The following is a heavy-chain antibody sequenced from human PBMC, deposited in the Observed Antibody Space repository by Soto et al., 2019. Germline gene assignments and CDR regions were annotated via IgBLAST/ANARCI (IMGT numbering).Heavy chain of an antibody. CDR1: GFTFSSYG. CDR2: ISYDGSNK. V-gene: IGHV3-30*18. D-gene: IGHD6-13*01. CDR3: EKARGEYSSSWYPGAFDI. J-gene: IGHJ3*02. Sequence: QVQLVESGGGVVQPGRSLRLSCAASGFTFSSYGMHWVRQDPGKGLEWVAVISYDGSNKYYADSVKGRFTISRDNSKNPMYMQVNTLRAEDTDVYYCEKARGEYSSSWYPGAFDIWGQGTMVTVSS.